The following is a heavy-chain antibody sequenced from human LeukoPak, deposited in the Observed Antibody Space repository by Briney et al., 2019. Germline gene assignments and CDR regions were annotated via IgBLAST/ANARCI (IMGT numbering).Heavy chain of an antibody. J-gene: IGHJ4*02. CDR2: ISSSSSYI. Sequence: GSLRLSCAASGFTFSIYGMSWVRQAPGRGLEWVSSISSSSSYIYYADSVKGRFTISRDNAKNSLYLQMNSLRAEDTAVYYCARDSPFANYYDSSGQGFDYWGQGTLVTVSS. CDR3: ARDSPFANYYDSSGQGFDY. D-gene: IGHD3-22*01. V-gene: IGHV3-21*01. CDR1: GFTFSIYG.